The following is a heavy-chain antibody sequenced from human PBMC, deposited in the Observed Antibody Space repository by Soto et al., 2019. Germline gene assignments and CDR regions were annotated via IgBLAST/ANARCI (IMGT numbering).Heavy chain of an antibody. Sequence: QVQLQESGPGLVKPSETLSLTCTVSGDSISSYYWSWIRQPPGKGLEYIGYIYYSGSTNYNPALTRRLTIPVHTSKHQFSLKLRAVTAADRAVYYCARVRMNYYYYGMDVWGQGTTVTVSS. D-gene: IGHD2-15*01. V-gene: IGHV4-59*01. CDR3: ARVRMNYYYYGMDV. J-gene: IGHJ6*02. CDR2: IYYSGST. CDR1: GDSISSYY.